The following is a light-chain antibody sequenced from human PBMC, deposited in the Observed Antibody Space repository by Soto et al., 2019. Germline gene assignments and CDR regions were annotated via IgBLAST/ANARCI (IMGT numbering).Light chain of an antibody. Sequence: EIVITQSPATLPVSPGGRATLSCRASQSISDTLAWYQQEPGQAPRLLIYGASRRATGFPARFSGSGSGTDFTLTISSLQSEDFAVYYCQQYDNWPWTFGQGTKVDIK. CDR2: GAS. CDR3: QQYDNWPWT. J-gene: IGKJ1*01. CDR1: QSISDT. V-gene: IGKV3-15*01.